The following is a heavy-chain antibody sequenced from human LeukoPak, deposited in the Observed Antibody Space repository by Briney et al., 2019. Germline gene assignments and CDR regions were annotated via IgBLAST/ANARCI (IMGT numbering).Heavy chain of an antibody. CDR2: IYSGGST. V-gene: IGHV3-66*01. D-gene: IGHD6-19*01. CDR3: ARASSSGWPRYFDY. Sequence: PGGSLRLSCAASGFTVSSNYMSWVRQAPGKGLEWGSVIYSGGSTYYADSVKGRFTISRDNSKNTLYLQMNSLRAEDTAVYYCARASSSGWPRYFDYWGQGTLVTVSS. CDR1: GFTVSSNY. J-gene: IGHJ4*02.